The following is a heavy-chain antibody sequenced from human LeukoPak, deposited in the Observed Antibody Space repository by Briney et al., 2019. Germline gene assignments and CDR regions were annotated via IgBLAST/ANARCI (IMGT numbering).Heavy chain of an antibody. V-gene: IGHV3-23*01. Sequence: GGSLRLSCAASGFTFSSYAMSWVRQAPGKGLEWVSAISGSGGSTYYADSVKGRFTISRDNSKNTLFLQMNSLRAGDTAVYYCAKTYSGSYSDYFDYWGQGTLVTVSS. CDR2: ISGSGGST. CDR3: AKTYSGSYSDYFDY. D-gene: IGHD1-26*01. J-gene: IGHJ4*02. CDR1: GFTFSSYA.